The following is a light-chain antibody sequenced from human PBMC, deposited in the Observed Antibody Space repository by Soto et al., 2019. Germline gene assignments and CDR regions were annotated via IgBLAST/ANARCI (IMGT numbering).Light chain of an antibody. CDR2: DAS. Sequence: EIVLPQSPATLSLSPGKRATLSCRASQSVSSYLAWYQQKPGQAPRLLIYDASNRATGIPARFSGSGSGTDFTLTISSLEPEDFAVYYCQQRSNWPPLTFGGGTKVEIK. CDR3: QQRSNWPPLT. V-gene: IGKV3-11*01. J-gene: IGKJ4*01. CDR1: QSVSSY.